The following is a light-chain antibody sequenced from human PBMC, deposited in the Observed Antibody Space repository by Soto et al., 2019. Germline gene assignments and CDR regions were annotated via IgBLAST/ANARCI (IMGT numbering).Light chain of an antibody. CDR3: GAWDNSLSAVV. CDR2: DNN. CDR1: SSNIVKNY. J-gene: IGLJ2*01. Sequence: QSVLTQPPSVSAAPGQKVTISCSGSSSNIVKNYVSWYQQLPGTAPKLLIYDNNKRPSGIPDRFSGSKSGTSATLGITGLQTGDEGDYYCGAWDNSLSAVVFGGGTKLTVL. V-gene: IGLV1-51*01.